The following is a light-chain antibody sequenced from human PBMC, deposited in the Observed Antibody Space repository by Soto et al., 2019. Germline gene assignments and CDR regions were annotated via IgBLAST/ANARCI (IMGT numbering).Light chain of an antibody. V-gene: IGLV1-40*01. CDR1: SSNIGAGYD. CDR3: QSYDSSLGGSGV. Sequence: QSVLTQPPSVSGAPGQRVTISCTGSSSNIGAGYDVHWYQQLPGTAPKLLIYGNTNRPSGVPDRFSGSKSGTSASLAITGLQAEDEADYYCQSYDSSLGGSGVFGTGTKLT. J-gene: IGLJ1*01. CDR2: GNT.